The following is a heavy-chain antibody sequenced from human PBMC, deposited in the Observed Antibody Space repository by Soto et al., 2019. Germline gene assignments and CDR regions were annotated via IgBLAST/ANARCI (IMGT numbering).Heavy chain of an antibody. CDR1: GFTFSSYG. D-gene: IGHD3-10*01. CDR3: AKDQRITMVRGVHPIDY. CDR2: IWYDGSNK. V-gene: IGHV3-30*02. J-gene: IGHJ4*02. Sequence: GGSLRLSCAASGFTFSSYGMHWVRQAPGKGLEWVAVIWYDGSNKYYADSVKGRFTISRDNSKNTLYLQMNSLRAEDTAVYYCAKDQRITMVRGVHPIDYWGQGTLVTVSS.